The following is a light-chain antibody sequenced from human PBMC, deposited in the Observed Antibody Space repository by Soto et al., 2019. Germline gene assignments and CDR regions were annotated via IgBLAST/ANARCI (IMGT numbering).Light chain of an antibody. V-gene: IGKV1-5*03. CDR2: KAS. CDR3: QQRPMWPIP. J-gene: IGKJ5*01. Sequence: DIQMTQSPATLSGSVGDRVTITCQASQTISSWLAWYQQKPGKAPKLLIYKASTLKSGVPSRFSGSGSGTDFTLTISSLEPEDSAVYYCQQRPMWPIPFCQGARLEIK. CDR1: QTISSW.